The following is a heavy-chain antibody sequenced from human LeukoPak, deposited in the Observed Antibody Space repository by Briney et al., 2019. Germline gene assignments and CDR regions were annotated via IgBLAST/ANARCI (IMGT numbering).Heavy chain of an antibody. J-gene: IGHJ6*02. Sequence: ASVKVSCKASGYTFTSYDINWVRQATGQGFEWMGWMNPNSGNTGYAQKFQGRVTMTRNTSISTAYMELSSLRSEDTAVYYCARGYYDSLTGATYYYGMDVWGQGTTVTVSS. D-gene: IGHD3-9*01. V-gene: IGHV1-8*01. CDR1: GYTFTSYD. CDR3: ARGYYDSLTGATYYYGMDV. CDR2: MNPNSGNT.